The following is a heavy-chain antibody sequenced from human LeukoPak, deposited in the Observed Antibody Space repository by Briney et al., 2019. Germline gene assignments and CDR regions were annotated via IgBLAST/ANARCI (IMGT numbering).Heavy chain of an antibody. CDR2: ISAYNGNT. V-gene: IGHV1-18*01. Sequence: EASVKVSCKASGYTFTSYGISWVRQAPGQGLEWMGWISAYNGNTNYAQKLQGRVTMTTDTSTSTAYMELRSLRSDDTAVYYCARGGSVRGYCSSTSCSPWDYWGQGTLVTVSS. J-gene: IGHJ4*02. D-gene: IGHD2-2*01. CDR3: ARGGSVRGYCSSTSCSPWDY. CDR1: GYTFTSYG.